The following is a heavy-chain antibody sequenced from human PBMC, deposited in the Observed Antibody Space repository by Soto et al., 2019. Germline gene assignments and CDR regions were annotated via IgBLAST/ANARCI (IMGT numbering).Heavy chain of an antibody. CDR1: GGSIRSYY. D-gene: IGHD1-1*01. CDR3: ARDPATGADNWLDP. Sequence: QVQLQESGPGLVKPSETLSLSCTVSGGSIRSYYWHWIRQSPGKGLEWIGYIYHTGTTNYNPSLKSRVTISVDTSKNQFSLKVTSVTAADTAVYYCARDPATGADNWLDPWGQGTLVTVSS. CDR2: IYHTGTT. V-gene: IGHV4-59*01. J-gene: IGHJ5*02.